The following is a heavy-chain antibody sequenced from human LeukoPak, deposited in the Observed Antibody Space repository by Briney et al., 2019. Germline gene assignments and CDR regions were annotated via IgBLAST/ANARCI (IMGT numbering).Heavy chain of an antibody. CDR3: ARNYGSGTYYHSTHMTWFDP. D-gene: IGHD3-10*01. CDR1: GVSISSSYSY. Sequence: SETLSLTCTVSGVSISSSYSYWGWIRQPPGKGLEWVGSIYYSGSTYYNPSLKSRVTISVDTSKNHFSLKLSSVTAADTAMYYCARNYGSGTYYHSTHMTWFDPWGQGTLVTVSS. V-gene: IGHV4-39*07. CDR2: IYYSGST. J-gene: IGHJ5*02.